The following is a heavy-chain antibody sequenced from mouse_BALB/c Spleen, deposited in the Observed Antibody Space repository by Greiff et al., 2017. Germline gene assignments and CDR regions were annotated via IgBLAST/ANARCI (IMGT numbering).Heavy chain of an antibody. V-gene: IGHV2-5-1*01. CDR1: GFSLTSYG. D-gene: IGHD1-2*01. J-gene: IGHJ4*01. CDR3: AKGDYYGYVAYAMDY. Sequence: VQLKESGPSLVQPSQSLSITCTVSGFSLTSYGVHWVRQSPGKGLEWLGVIWRGGSTDYNAAFMSRLSITKDNSKSQVFFKMNSLQADDTAIYYCAKGDYYGYVAYAMDYWGQGTSVTVSS. CDR2: IWRGGST.